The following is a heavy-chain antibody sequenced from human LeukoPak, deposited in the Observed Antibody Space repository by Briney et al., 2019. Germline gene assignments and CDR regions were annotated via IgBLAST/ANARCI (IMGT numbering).Heavy chain of an antibody. J-gene: IGHJ6*03. Sequence: PGGSLRLSCAASGFTFSDYYMSWIRQAPGKGLEWVSYISSSGSTIYYADSVKGRFTISRDNAKNSLYLQMNSLRAEDTAVYYCTRVFGGDQVYYYYMDVWGKGTTVTVSS. V-gene: IGHV3-11*04. CDR3: TRVFGGDQVYYYYMDV. D-gene: IGHD2-21*01. CDR1: GFTFSDYY. CDR2: ISSSGSTI.